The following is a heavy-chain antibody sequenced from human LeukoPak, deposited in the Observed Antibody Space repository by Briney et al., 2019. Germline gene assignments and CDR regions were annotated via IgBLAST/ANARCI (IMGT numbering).Heavy chain of an antibody. CDR3: ARGGIVGTTWGAYFDY. V-gene: IGHV1-46*01. D-gene: IGHD1-26*01. J-gene: IGHJ4*02. CDR1: GYTFTSSY. CDR2: INSSGGST. Sequence: ASVKVSCKASGYTFTSSYIHWVRQAPGQGLEWMGIINSSGGSTRYAQKFQGRVTMTRDTSTSTVYMELSSLRSEDTAVFYCARGGIVGTTWGAYFDYWGQGTLVTVSS.